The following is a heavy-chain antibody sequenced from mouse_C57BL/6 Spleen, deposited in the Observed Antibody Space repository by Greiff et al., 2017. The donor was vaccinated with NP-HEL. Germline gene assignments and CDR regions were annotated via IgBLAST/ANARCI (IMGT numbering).Heavy chain of an antibody. V-gene: IGHV1-82*01. CDR3: AMLLRDY. D-gene: IGHD3-2*02. Sequence: VQLKESGPELVKPGASVKISCKASGYAFSSSWMNWVKQRPGKGLEWIGRIYPGDGDTNYNGKFKGKATLTADKSSSTAYMQLSSLTSEDSAVYFCAMLLRDYWGQGTSVTVSS. CDR1: GYAFSSSW. CDR2: IYPGDGDT. J-gene: IGHJ4*01.